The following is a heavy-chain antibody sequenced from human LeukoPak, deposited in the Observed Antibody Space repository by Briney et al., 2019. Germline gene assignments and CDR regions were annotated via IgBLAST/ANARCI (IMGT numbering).Heavy chain of an antibody. V-gene: IGHV4-34*01. J-gene: IGHJ4*02. CDR1: GGSFSGYY. Sequence: SETLSFTCAVYGGSFSGYYWSWIRQPPGKGLEWIGEINHSGSTNYNPSLKSRVTISVDTSKNQFSLKLSSVTAADTAVYYCARGGIQLWSNYFDYWGQGTLVTVSS. CDR2: INHSGST. CDR3: ARGGIQLWSNYFDY. D-gene: IGHD5-18*01.